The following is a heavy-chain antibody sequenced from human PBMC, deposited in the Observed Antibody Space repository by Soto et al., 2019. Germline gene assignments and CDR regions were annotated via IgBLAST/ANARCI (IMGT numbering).Heavy chain of an antibody. CDR3: ARDRRNEWLLENHYFDY. D-gene: IGHD3-3*01. CDR1: GGSISRGGYY. Sequence: PSETLSLTCTVSGGSISRGGYYWRWIRQHPGKGLEWIGYIYYSGSTYYNPSLKSRVTISVDTSKNQFSLKLSSVTAADTAVYYCARDRRNEWLLENHYFDYWGQGTLVTVSS. J-gene: IGHJ4*02. CDR2: IYYSGST. V-gene: IGHV4-31*03.